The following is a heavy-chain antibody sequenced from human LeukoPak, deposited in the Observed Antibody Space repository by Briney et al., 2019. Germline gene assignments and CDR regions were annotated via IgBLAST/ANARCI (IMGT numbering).Heavy chain of an antibody. CDR1: GFNFNSYN. CDR3: ARGDLVVTLEGPIDY. D-gene: IGHD2-21*02. V-gene: IGHV3-21*01. Sequence: GGSLRLSCAASGFNFNSYNMNWVRQAPGKGLEWVSSISSSSDYIYYADSVKGRFTISRDNAKISLFLQMSSLRAEDTAMYYCARGDLVVTLEGPIDYWGQGTLVTVSS. CDR2: ISSSSDYI. J-gene: IGHJ4*02.